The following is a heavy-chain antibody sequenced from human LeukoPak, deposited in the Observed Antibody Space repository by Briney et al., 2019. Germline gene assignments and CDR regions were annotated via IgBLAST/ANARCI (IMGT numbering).Heavy chain of an antibody. V-gene: IGHV3-21*01. CDR3: ARDYTMIVVEPYFDY. CDR2: ISSSSSYI. CDR1: GFTFSSYS. J-gene: IGHJ4*02. Sequence: PGGSLRLSCAASGFTFSSYSMNWVRQAPGKGLEWVSSISSSSSYIYYADSVKGRFTISRDNAKTSLYLQMNSLRAEDTAVYYCARDYTMIVVEPYFDYWGQGTLVTVSS. D-gene: IGHD3-22*01.